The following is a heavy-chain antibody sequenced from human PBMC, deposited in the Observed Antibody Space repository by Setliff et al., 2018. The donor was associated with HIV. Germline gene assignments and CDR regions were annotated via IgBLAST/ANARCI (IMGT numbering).Heavy chain of an antibody. CDR1: GFTFGDYA. D-gene: IGHD3-3*01. V-gene: IGHV3-66*02. J-gene: IGHJ6*03. CDR2: IYSGGTT. Sequence: GGSLRLSCTASGFTFGDYAMSWVRQAPGKGLEWVSVIYSGGTTYYADSVKGRFTISRDNSKNTLYLQMNSLRTEDTAVYYCARDRVRITIFGVPSDPYYMDVWGKGTTVTVSS. CDR3: ARDRVRITIFGVPSDPYYMDV.